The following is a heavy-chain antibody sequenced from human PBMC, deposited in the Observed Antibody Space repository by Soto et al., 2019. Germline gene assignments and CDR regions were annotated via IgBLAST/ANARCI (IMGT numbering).Heavy chain of an antibody. J-gene: IGHJ4*02. Sequence: SETLSLTCAVYGGSFSGYYWSWIRQPPGKGLEWIGYIYYSGSTNYNPSLKSRVTISVDTSKNQFSLKLSSVTAADTAVYYCAGSLLWFGELGYWGQGTLVTVSS. CDR2: IYYSGST. D-gene: IGHD3-10*01. V-gene: IGHV4-59*01. CDR1: GGSFSGYY. CDR3: AGSLLWFGELGY.